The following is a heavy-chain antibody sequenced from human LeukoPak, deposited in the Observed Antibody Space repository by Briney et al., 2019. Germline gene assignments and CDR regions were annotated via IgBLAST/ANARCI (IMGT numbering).Heavy chain of an antibody. J-gene: IGHJ4*02. D-gene: IGHD6-6*01. CDR2: INPNSGGT. Sequence: GGSVKVSCKASGYTFTGYYMHWVRQAPGQGREWMGWINPNSGGTNYAQKFQGRVTMTRDTSISTAYIELRRPRSDHTAVYYCARHRRAARARAPFDYWGQGTLVTVSS. CDR1: GYTFTGYY. CDR3: ARHRRAARARAPFDY. V-gene: IGHV1-2*02.